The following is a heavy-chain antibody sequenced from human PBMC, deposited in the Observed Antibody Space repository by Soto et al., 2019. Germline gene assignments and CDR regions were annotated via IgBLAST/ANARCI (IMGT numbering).Heavy chain of an antibody. Sequence: QVQLQQWGAGLLKPSETLSLTCAVYGGSFSGYYWSWIRQPPGKGLEWIGEINHSGSTNYNPSLKSRVTISVDTSKNQFFLKLSSVTAADTAVYYCARGRFVYSWFDPWGQGTLVTVSS. CDR1: GGSFSGYY. CDR2: INHSGST. J-gene: IGHJ5*02. CDR3: ARGRFVYSWFDP. D-gene: IGHD2-15*01. V-gene: IGHV4-34*01.